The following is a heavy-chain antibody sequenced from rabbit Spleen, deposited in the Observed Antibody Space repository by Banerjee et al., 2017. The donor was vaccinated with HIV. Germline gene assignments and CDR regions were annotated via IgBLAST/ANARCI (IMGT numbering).Heavy chain of an antibody. D-gene: IGHD1-1*01. CDR1: GLDFSSSLY. Sequence: QSLEESGGDLVKPGASLTLTCTASGLDFSSSLYMCWVRQAPGKGLECIACIYPGSSDSTWYASWAKGRFTISKTSSTTVTLQMTSLTAADTATYFCARDLVGVIGWNFNLWGPGTLVTVS. CDR3: ARDLVGVIGWNFNL. V-gene: IGHV1S40*01. J-gene: IGHJ4*01. CDR2: IYPGSSDST.